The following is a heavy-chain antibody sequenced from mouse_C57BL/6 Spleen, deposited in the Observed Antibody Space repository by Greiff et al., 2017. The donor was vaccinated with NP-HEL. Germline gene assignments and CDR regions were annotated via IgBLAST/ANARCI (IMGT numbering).Heavy chain of an antibody. V-gene: IGHV1-39*01. J-gene: IGHJ4*01. Sequence: VQLKESGPELVKPGASVKISCKASGYSFTDYNMNWVKQSNGKSLEWIGVINPNYGTTSYNQKFKGKATLTVDQSSSTAYMQLNSLTSEDSAVYYCARKRTSISYAMDYWGQGTSVTVSS. CDR3: ARKRTSISYAMDY. CDR1: GYSFTDYN. CDR2: INPNYGTT.